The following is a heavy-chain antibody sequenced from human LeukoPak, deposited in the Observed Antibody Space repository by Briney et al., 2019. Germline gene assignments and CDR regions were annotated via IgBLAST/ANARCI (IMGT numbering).Heavy chain of an antibody. J-gene: IGHJ4*02. CDR2: TYPGDSDN. Sequence: GESLKSPCKGSAYSFTSYCIGCVGHQPAKGLVWMGSTYPGDSDNRYSPSFQGQVTISADKSISTVYLQWSSLKASDTAMYYCARQRITMVRGVIGPFDYWGQGTLVTVSS. CDR1: AYSFTSYC. CDR3: ARQRITMVRGVIGPFDY. D-gene: IGHD3-10*01. V-gene: IGHV5-51*01.